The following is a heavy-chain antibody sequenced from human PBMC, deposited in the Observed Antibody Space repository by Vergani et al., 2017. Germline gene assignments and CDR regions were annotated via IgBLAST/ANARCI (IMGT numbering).Heavy chain of an antibody. CDR2: LSASDRRT. CDR3: AKVGRSEVAGTFGAFDI. Sequence: EVQLLESGGGLVQPGGSLRLSCAASGFTFNHYAMTWVRQAPGKGLEWVSTLSASDRRTHYADSVKGRFTISRDISKNTLFLHINSLRPEDTTVYYCAKVGRSEVAGTFGAFDIWGQGTMVTVSS. V-gene: IGHV3-23*01. J-gene: IGHJ3*02. D-gene: IGHD6-19*01. CDR1: GFTFNHYA.